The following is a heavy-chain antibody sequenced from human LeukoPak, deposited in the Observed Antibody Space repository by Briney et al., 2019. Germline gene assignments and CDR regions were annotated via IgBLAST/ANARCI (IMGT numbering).Heavy chain of an antibody. J-gene: IGHJ4*02. CDR3: ARAQASYDSSGYRFDY. Sequence: GASVKVSCEASGGTFSSYAISWVRQAPGQGLEWMGRIIPILGIANYAQKFQGRVTITADKSTSTAYMELSSLRSEDTAVYYCARAQASYDSSGYRFDYWGQGTLVTVSS. CDR2: IIPILGIA. D-gene: IGHD3-22*01. CDR1: GGTFSSYA. V-gene: IGHV1-69*04.